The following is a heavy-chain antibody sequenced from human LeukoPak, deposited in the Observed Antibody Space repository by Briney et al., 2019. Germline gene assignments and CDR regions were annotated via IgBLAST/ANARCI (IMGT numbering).Heavy chain of an antibody. J-gene: IGHJ4*02. D-gene: IGHD2-2*01. CDR1: GYTLTELS. CDR3: ATGIVVVPAAKSTSFDY. Sequence: GASVKVSCKVSGYTLTELSMHWVRQAPGKGLEWMGGFDPEDGETIYAQKFQGRVTMTEDTSTDTAYMELSSLRSEDTAVYYCATGIVVVPAAKSTSFDYWGQGTLVPVSS. V-gene: IGHV1-24*01. CDR2: FDPEDGET.